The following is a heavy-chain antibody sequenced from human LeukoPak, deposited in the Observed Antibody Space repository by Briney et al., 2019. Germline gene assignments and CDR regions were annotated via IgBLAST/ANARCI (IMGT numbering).Heavy chain of an antibody. CDR2: VDPEDGET. CDR1: GYTFTDYY. J-gene: IGHJ3*02. Sequence: ASVKVSCKVSGYTFTDYYMHWVQQAPGKGLEWMGLVDPEDGETIYAEKFQGRVTITADTSTDTAYMELSSLRSEDTAVYYCATVINPDAFDIWGQGTIVTVSS. D-gene: IGHD3-10*01. V-gene: IGHV1-69-2*01. CDR3: ATVINPDAFDI.